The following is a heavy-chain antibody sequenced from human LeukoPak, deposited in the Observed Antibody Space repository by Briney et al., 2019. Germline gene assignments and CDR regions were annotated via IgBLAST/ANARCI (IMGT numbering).Heavy chain of an antibody. CDR2: IHYRGTT. Sequence: SETLSLTCTVSGVSISSHYWNWIRQTPGKGLEWKGYIHYRGTTNYNPSLKSRVTISADTSKHHFSLTLNSVTAADTAVYYCSRGGQGLSDNWGQGILVTVSS. CDR3: SRGGQGLSDN. J-gene: IGHJ4*02. CDR1: GVSISSHY. V-gene: IGHV4-59*11. D-gene: IGHD3-10*01.